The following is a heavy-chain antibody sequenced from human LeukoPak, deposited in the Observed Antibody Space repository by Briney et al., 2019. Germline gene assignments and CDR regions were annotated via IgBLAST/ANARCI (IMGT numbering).Heavy chain of an antibody. CDR3: ARDPPTYYDILTGYYKLDY. V-gene: IGHV1-18*01. CDR1: GYTFTSYG. Sequence: ASVKVSCKASGYTFTSYGISWVRQAPGQGLEWMGWISAYNGNTNYAQKLQGRVTMTTDTSTSTAYMELRSLRSDDTAVYYRARDPPTYYDILTGYYKLDYWGQGTLVTVSS. J-gene: IGHJ4*02. D-gene: IGHD3-9*01. CDR2: ISAYNGNT.